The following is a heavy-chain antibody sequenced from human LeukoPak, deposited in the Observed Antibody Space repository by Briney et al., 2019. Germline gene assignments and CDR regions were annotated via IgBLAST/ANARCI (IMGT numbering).Heavy chain of an antibody. Sequence: PGGSLRLSCAASGFTSGNHDMTWVRQTSGRGLEWVSSTDFSGSSTWYADSVRGRFIMSRDMSKNTLYLQMTRLRADDTAVYFCAKGPNFGSWRAVDYWGQGILVTVSS. CDR3: AKGPNFGSWRAVDY. CDR1: GFTSGNHD. J-gene: IGHJ4*02. CDR2: TDFSGSST. D-gene: IGHD3-10*01. V-gene: IGHV3-23*01.